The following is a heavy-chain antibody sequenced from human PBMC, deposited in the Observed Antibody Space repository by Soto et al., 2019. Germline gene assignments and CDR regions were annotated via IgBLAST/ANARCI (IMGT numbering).Heavy chain of an antibody. V-gene: IGHV1-8*01. D-gene: IGHD3-10*01. CDR2: MNPNSGDT. J-gene: IGHJ5*02. Sequence: QVQLVQSGAEVKKPGASVKVSCKASGYTFTSYDINWVRQATGQGLEWMGWMNPNSGDTGYAQKFQGGVTMTRNTSISTAYMELSSLRSEDTAVYYCARVGYYGSGSYYNVDWFDPWGQGTLVTVSS. CDR3: ARVGYYGSGSYYNVDWFDP. CDR1: GYTFTSYD.